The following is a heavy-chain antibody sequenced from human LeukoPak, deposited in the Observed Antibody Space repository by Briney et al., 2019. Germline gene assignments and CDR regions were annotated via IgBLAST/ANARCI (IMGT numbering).Heavy chain of an antibody. J-gene: IGHJ4*02. CDR1: GGSFSGYY. Sequence: PSKTLSLTCAVYGGSFSGYYWSWIRQPPGKGLEWIGEINHSGSTNYNPSLKSRVTISVDTSKNHLSLRLSSVTAADTAVYYCARLSEKLNLFSSSSGFDYWGQGTLVTVSS. CDR2: INHSGST. D-gene: IGHD6-6*01. V-gene: IGHV4-34*01. CDR3: ARLSEKLNLFSSSSGFDY.